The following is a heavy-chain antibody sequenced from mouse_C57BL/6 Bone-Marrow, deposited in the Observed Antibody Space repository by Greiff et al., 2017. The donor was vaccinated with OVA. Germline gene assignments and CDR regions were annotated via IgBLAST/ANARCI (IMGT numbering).Heavy chain of an antibody. V-gene: IGHV1-15*01. D-gene: IGHD2-1*01. J-gene: IGHJ2*01. CDR2: IDPETGGT. CDR3: TRRDLLWDY. CDR1: GYTFTDYE. Sequence: VQLQQSGAELVRPGASVTLSCKASGYTFTDYEMHWVKQTPVHGLEWIGAIDPETGGTAYNQKFKGKAILTAGKSSSTAYMELRSLTSEDSAVYYCTRRDLLWDYWGQGTTLTVSS.